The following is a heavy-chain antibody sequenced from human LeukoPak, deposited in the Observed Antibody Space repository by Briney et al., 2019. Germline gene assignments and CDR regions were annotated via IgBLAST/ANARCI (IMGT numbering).Heavy chain of an antibody. CDR3: ARANSLGY. V-gene: IGHV3-21*01. Sequence: GGSLRLSCAASGFTFSSYSMNWVRQAPGKGLEWASSISSSSSYIYYADSVKGRFTISRDNAKDSLYLQMNSLRAQDTAVYYCARANSLGYWGQGTLVTVSS. D-gene: IGHD2/OR15-2a*01. J-gene: IGHJ4*02. CDR2: ISSSSSYI. CDR1: GFTFSSYS.